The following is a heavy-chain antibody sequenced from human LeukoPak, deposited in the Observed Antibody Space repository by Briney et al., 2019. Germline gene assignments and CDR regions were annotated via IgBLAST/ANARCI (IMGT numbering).Heavy chain of an antibody. D-gene: IGHD4-17*01. CDR1: GFTFSSYA. CDR3: ARDDYGDLTHQNNPFDY. CDR2: ISYDGSNK. Sequence: PGGSLRLSCAASGFTFSSYAMHWVRQAPGKGLEWVAVISYDGSNKYYADSVKGRFTISRDNSKNTLYLQMNSLRAEDTAVYYCARDDYGDLTHQNNPFDYWGQGTLVTVSS. J-gene: IGHJ4*02. V-gene: IGHV3-30*04.